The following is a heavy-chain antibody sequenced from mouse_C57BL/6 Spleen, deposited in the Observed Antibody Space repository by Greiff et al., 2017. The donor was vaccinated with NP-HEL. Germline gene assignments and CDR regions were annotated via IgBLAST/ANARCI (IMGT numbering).Heavy chain of an antibody. CDR1: GYTFTDYN. V-gene: IGHV1-22*01. J-gene: IGHJ3*01. Sequence: VQLQQSGPELVKPGASVKMSCKASGYTFTDYNMHWVKQSHGKSLEWIGYINPNNGGTSYNQKFKGKATLTVNKSSSTAYMELRSLTSEDSAVYYCAREGDDGYFYPFAYWGQGTLVTVSA. CDR3: AREGDDGYFYPFAY. D-gene: IGHD2-3*01. CDR2: INPNNGGT.